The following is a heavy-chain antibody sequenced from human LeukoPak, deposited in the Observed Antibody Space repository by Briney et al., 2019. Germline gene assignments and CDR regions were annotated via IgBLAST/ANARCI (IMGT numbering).Heavy chain of an antibody. V-gene: IGHV4-31*03. Sequence: SETLSLTCTVSGGSIRSGAYYWTWIRQHPGKGLEWIGYIYYSGTTYYNPSLKSRVTMSVDTSKNQFSLKLSSVTAADTAIYYCTREAPTPNWLDPWGQGTLVTVSS. CDR1: GGSIRSGAYY. J-gene: IGHJ5*02. CDR2: IYYSGTT. CDR3: TREAPTPNWLDP.